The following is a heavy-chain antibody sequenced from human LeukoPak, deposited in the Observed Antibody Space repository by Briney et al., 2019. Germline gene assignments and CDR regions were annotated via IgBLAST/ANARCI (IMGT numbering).Heavy chain of an antibody. CDR1: GYTFTSYY. J-gene: IGHJ6*03. V-gene: IGHV1-46*01. D-gene: IGHD6-19*01. CDR3: ARDRGDSSGWYGYYYYYMDV. CDR2: INPSGGST. Sequence: ASVKVSCKASGYTFTSYYMHWVRQAPGQGLEWMGIINPSGGSTSYAQKFQGRVTMTRDMSTSTVYMELSRLRSDDTAVYYCARDRGDSSGWYGYYYYYMDVWGKGTTVTVSS.